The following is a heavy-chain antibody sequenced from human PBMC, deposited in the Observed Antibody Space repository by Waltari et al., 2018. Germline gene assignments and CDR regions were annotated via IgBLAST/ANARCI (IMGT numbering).Heavy chain of an antibody. CDR3: ARGGDGYINDY. D-gene: IGHD4-4*01. CDR1: GFTFSSYA. J-gene: IGHJ4*02. CDR2: ISYDGSNK. Sequence: QVQLVESGGGVVQPGRSLRLSCAASGFTFSSYAMHWFRQAPGKGLEWVAVISYDGSNKYYADSVKGRFTISRDNSKNTLYLQMNSLRAEDTAVYYCARGGDGYINDYWGQGTLVTVSS. V-gene: IGHV3-30-3*01.